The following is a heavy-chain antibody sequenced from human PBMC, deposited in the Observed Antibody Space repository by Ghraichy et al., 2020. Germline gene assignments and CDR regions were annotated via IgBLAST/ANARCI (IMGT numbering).Heavy chain of an antibody. D-gene: IGHD1-1*01. J-gene: IGHJ6*02. CDR2: ISSSSYI. CDR3: ARDGGERRYYYGMDV. Sequence: SCAASGFTFSSYSMNWVRQAPGKGLEWVSSISSSSYIYYADSVKGRFTISRDNAKNSLYLQMNSLRAEDTAVYYCARDGGERRYYYGMDVWGQGTTVTVSS. CDR1: GFTFSSYS. V-gene: IGHV3-21*01.